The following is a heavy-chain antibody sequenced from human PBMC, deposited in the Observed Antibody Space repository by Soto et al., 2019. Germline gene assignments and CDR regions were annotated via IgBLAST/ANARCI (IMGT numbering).Heavy chain of an antibody. J-gene: IGHJ4*02. Sequence: SETLSLTCSVSGGSISGSYWSWIRQSPGKGLEWLGYVYSTGSTNYSTSLRSRVSISVDTSKNEFSLRLSSVTAADTAVYFCARSVAVPGAHIDYWGQGTQVTVSS. V-gene: IGHV4-59*01. D-gene: IGHD6-19*01. CDR1: GGSISGSY. CDR2: VYSTGST. CDR3: ARSVAVPGAHIDY.